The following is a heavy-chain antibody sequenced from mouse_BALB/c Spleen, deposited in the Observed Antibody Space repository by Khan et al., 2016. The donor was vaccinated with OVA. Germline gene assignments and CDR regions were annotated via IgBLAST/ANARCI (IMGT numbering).Heavy chain of an antibody. CDR2: IANKADGYRT. Sequence: EVELVESGGGLVQPGGSLRLSCVISGFTFTDYYMTWVRQPPGEALEWLGFIANKADGYRTEYSASVKGRFTISRDTSQNILYLQMTTLRAEDSATYYCARDQVRSYFDYWGQGTTLTVSS. J-gene: IGHJ2*01. V-gene: IGHV7-3*02. D-gene: IGHD1-3*01. CDR3: ARDQVRSYFDY. CDR1: GFTFTDYY.